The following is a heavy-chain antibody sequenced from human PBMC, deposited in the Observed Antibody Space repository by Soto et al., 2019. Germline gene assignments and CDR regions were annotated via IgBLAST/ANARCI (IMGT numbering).Heavy chain of an antibody. CDR3: ARVCRDGSGTSNFDY. J-gene: IGHJ4*02. D-gene: IGHD2-2*01. CDR2: INPSGST. CDR1: RGSISGSNW. Sequence: SETLSLSCAVSRGSISGSNWWSWLREPPGERMVWIGEINPSGSTQYNPYLKSRVTISVDKAKNKFSMKLSSVTAADTDVYYCARVCRDGSGTSNFDYWGQGSLVTVSS. V-gene: IGHV4-4*02.